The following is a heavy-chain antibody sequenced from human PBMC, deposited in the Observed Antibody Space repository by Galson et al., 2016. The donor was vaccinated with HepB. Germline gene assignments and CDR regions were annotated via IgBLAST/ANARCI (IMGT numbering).Heavy chain of an antibody. V-gene: IGHV5-51*01. Sequence: QSGAEVKKPGESLKISCKASGYTFTNCWIGWVRQMPGKGLEWMGFVFPGDSETRYSPSFQGQVTISADRSIATAYLQWSSLKASDTAIYYCARRGLALAGPIVYWGQGTLVTVSS. CDR3: ARRGLALAGPIVY. CDR1: GYTFTNCW. D-gene: IGHD6-19*01. CDR2: VFPGDSET. J-gene: IGHJ4*02.